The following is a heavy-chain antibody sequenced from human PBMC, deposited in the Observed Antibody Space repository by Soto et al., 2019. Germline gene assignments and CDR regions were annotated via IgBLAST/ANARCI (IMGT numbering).Heavy chain of an antibody. CDR1: GFTFSSYA. CDR3: AKNDGGYHSSPDQ. V-gene: IGHV3-23*01. CDR2: ISGVDGST. D-gene: IGHD3-22*01. J-gene: IGHJ4*02. Sequence: GGSLRLSCAASGFTFSSYAMSWFRQAPGKGLEWVSVISGVDGSTYYAESVKGRFTISRDNSKKTLYLLMNSLRAEDKDVYYCAKNDGGYHSSPDQWGQGTLVTVSS.